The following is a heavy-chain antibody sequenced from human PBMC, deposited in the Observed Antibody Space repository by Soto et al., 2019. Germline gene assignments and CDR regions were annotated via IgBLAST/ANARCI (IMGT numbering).Heavy chain of an antibody. Sequence: PWGSLRLSCAASGFTFSSYGMHWFRQAPGKGLEWVAVISYDGSNKYYADSVKGRFTISRDNSKNTLYLQMNSLRAEDTAVYYCAKVPLNGSNVWGHGTPVNVPQ. V-gene: IGHV3-30*18. CDR3: AKVPLNGSNV. CDR1: GFTFSSYG. D-gene: IGHD3-9*01. J-gene: IGHJ6*01. CDR2: ISYDGSNK.